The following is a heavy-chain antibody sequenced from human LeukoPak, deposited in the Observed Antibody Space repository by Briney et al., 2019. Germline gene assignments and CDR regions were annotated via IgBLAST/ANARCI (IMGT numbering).Heavy chain of an antibody. Sequence: KCSETLSLTCTVSGGSISNYYWNWIRQPPGKGLEWIGYIYYSGSTNYNPSLKSRVTISLDTSKNQFSLRLSSVTAADTAVYYCARDRGTTVTTSHYYYYMDVWGKGTTVTVSS. CDR2: IYYSGST. V-gene: IGHV4-59*01. CDR1: GGSISNYY. J-gene: IGHJ6*03. CDR3: ARDRGTTVTTSHYYYYMDV. D-gene: IGHD4-17*01.